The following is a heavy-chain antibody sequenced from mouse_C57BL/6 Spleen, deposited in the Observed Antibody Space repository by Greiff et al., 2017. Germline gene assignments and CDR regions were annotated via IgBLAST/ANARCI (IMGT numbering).Heavy chain of an antibody. CDR3: ARRGLNYAMDY. CDR1: GYTFTDYY. CDR2: INPYNGGT. Sequence: EVQLQQSGPVLVKPGASVKMSCKASGYTFTDYYMNWVKQSHGKSLEWIGVINPYNGGTSYNQKFKGKATLTVDKSSSTAYMELNSLTSEDSAVYYCARRGLNYAMDYWGQGTSVTVSS. J-gene: IGHJ4*01. V-gene: IGHV1-19*01. D-gene: IGHD6-2*01.